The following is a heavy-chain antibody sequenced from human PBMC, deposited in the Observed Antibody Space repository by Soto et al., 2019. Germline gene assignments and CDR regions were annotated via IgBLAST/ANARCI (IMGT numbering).Heavy chain of an antibody. CDR3: PRDLTPKQLLNFFDY. CDR2: ISSSSSTI. J-gene: IGHJ4*02. Sequence: EVRLVESGGGLVQPGGSLRLSCAASGFTFRSYSMNWVRQAPGKGLEWVSYISSSSSTIYYVDSVKGRFTISRDNARNSLYLQMNSLRAEDTAVYYCPRDLTPKQLLNFFDYWGQGTLVTVSS. V-gene: IGHV3-48*01. CDR1: GFTFRSYS. D-gene: IGHD2-2*01.